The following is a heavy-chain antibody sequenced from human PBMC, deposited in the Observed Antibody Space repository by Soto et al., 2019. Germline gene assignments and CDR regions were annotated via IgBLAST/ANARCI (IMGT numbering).Heavy chain of an antibody. D-gene: IGHD3-22*01. CDR1: GFPFSSYS. CDR2: ISGSGGST. V-gene: IGHV3-23*01. J-gene: IGHJ4*02. Sequence: PGGSMKLSCAASGFPFSSYSMSWVRQAPGKGLEWVSAISGSGGSTYYADSVKGRFTISRDNSKNTLYLQMNSLRAEDTAVYYCAKWASGYYYGSVDYWGQGTLVTVSS. CDR3: AKWASGYYYGSVDY.